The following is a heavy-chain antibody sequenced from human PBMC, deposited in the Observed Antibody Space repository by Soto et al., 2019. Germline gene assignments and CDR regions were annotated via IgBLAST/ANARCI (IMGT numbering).Heavy chain of an antibody. D-gene: IGHD3-22*01. CDR1: VYTLTELS. Sequence: ASVKVSCKVSVYTLTELSMHWVRQAPGKGLEWMGGFDPEDGETIYAQKFQGRVTMTEDTSTDTAYMELSSLRSEHTAVYYSAADRKGVGPGGVYYRYPSWGPGNLLTPSS. J-gene: IGHJ4*02. CDR3: AADRKGVGPGGVYYRYPS. V-gene: IGHV1-24*01. CDR2: FDPEDGET.